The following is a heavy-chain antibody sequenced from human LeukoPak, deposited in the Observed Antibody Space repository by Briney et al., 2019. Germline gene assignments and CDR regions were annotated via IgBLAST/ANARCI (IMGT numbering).Heavy chain of an antibody. CDR3: AREGGRGDDILTGPMDV. D-gene: IGHD3-9*01. CDR2: FVPTFGTV. CDR1: GGTFNNYA. J-gene: IGHJ6*03. V-gene: IGHV1-69*05. Sequence: SVKVSCKASGGTFNNYAISWVRQVPGQGLEWVGGFVPTFGTVIYAQSLQGRVTFTTDDSTNTAYMELSSLRYEDAAVYFCAREGGRGDDILTGPMDVWGKGSAVIVSS.